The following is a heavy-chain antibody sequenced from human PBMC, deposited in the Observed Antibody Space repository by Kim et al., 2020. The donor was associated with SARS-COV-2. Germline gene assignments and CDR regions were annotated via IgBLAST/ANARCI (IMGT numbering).Heavy chain of an antibody. CDR3: ARDVVVVTAILKPSEDY. J-gene: IGHJ4*02. Sequence: ASVKVSCKASGYTFTSYGISWVRQAPGQGLEWMGWISAYNGNTNYAQKLQGRVTMTTDTSTSTAYMELRILRSDDTAVYYCARDVVVVTAILKPSEDYWGQGTLVTVSS. CDR1: GYTFTSYG. CDR2: ISAYNGNT. D-gene: IGHD2-21*02. V-gene: IGHV1-18*01.